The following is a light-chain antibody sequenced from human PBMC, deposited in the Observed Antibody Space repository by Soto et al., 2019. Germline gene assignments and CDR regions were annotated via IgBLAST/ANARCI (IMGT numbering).Light chain of an antibody. CDR3: QQYGNSPRT. Sequence: ETVLTQSPGTLSLSPGERATLSCWASQSVSSSYVAWYQQQPGQAPRLLIYGGSTRATGIPDRFSGSGSGTDFTLTISRLETEDFAVYYCQQYGNSPRTFGQGTKVEIK. J-gene: IGKJ1*01. CDR2: GGS. V-gene: IGKV3-20*01. CDR1: QSVSSSY.